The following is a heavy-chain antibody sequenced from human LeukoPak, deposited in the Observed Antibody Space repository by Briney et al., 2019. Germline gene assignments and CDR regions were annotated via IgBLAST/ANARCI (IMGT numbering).Heavy chain of an antibody. CDR3: ARRIAVGVWYYFDY. V-gene: IGHV4-4*09. Sequence: SETLSLTCTVSGGSISSYYWSWIRQPPGKGLEWIGYIYTSGSTNYNPSLKGRVTISVDTSKNQFSLKLSSVTAADTAVYYCARRIAVGVWYYFDYWGQGTLVTVSS. CDR2: IYTSGST. D-gene: IGHD6-19*01. CDR1: GGSISSYY. J-gene: IGHJ4*02.